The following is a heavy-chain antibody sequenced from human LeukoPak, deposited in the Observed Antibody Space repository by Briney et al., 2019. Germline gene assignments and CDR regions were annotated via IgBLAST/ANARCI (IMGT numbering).Heavy chain of an antibody. CDR2: INHSGST. Sequence: SETLSLTCTVSGASISSGGTFWTWIRQHPGKGLEWIGEINHSGSTNYNPSLKSRVTISADTSKNQFSLKLTSVTAADTAVYYCAGLSRDHAYYFDYWGQGTLVTVSS. D-gene: IGHD3-16*01. V-gene: IGHV4-34*01. CDR3: AGLSRDHAYYFDY. CDR1: GASISSGGTF. J-gene: IGHJ4*02.